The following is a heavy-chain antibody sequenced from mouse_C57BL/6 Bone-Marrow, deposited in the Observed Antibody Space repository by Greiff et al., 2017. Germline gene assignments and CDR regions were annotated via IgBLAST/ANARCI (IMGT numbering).Heavy chain of an antibody. Sequence: QVQLQQPGAELVMPGASVKLSCKASGYTFTSYWMHWVKQRPGQGLEWIGEIDPSDSYTNYNQKFKGKSTLTVDKSSSTAYMQLSSLTSEASAVYYCARDYGPAWFAYWGQGTLVTVSA. CDR1: GYTFTSYW. D-gene: IGHD2-4*01. CDR3: ARDYGPAWFAY. CDR2: IDPSDSYT. V-gene: IGHV1-69*01. J-gene: IGHJ3*01.